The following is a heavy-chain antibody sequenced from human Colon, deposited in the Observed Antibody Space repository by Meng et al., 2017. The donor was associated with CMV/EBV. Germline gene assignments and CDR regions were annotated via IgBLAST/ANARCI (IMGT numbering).Heavy chain of an antibody. V-gene: IGHV4-39*07. CDR1: GGSISSTSYY. Sequence: SETLSLTCNVSGGSISSTSYYWAWIRQSPGKGLEWIGSVYYSGSTYSNPSLSSRLSISVDRSENQFFLRLSSVTAADTAVYYCARDRHSEVVIALQGTFDIWGQGTRVTVSS. CDR3: ARDRHSEVVIALQGTFDI. CDR2: VYYSGST. J-gene: IGHJ3*02. D-gene: IGHD2-21*01.